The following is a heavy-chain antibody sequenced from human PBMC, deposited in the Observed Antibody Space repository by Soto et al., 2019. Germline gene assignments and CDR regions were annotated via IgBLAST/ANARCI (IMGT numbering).Heavy chain of an antibody. V-gene: IGHV3-23*01. CDR2: ISGSGGST. CDR1: GFTFSSYA. CDR3: TKDPWIQLWLGTFDY. Sequence: GGSLRLSCAASGFTFSSYAMSWVRQAPGKGLEWVSAISGSGGSTYNADSVKGRFTISRDNSKNTLYLQMNSLRAEDTAVYYCTKDPWIQLWLGTFDYWGQGTLVTVSS. J-gene: IGHJ4*02. D-gene: IGHD5-18*01.